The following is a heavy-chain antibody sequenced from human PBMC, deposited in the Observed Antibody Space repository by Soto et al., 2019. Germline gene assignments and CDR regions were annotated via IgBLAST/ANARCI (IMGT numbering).Heavy chain of an antibody. Sequence: GGSLRLSCAASGFTFSSYGMHWVRQAPGKGLEWVAVISYDGSNKYYADSVKGRFTISRDNSKNTLYLQMNSLRAEDTAVYYCAKDPSYCSSTSCYRGDVWGQGTTVTVSS. D-gene: IGHD2-2*01. CDR2: ISYDGSNK. CDR3: AKDPSYCSSTSCYRGDV. V-gene: IGHV3-30*18. J-gene: IGHJ6*02. CDR1: GFTFSSYG.